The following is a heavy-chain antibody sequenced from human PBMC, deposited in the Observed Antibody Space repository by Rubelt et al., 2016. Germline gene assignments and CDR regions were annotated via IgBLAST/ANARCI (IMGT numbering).Heavy chain of an antibody. Sequence: QVQLQQWGAGLLKPSETLSLTCAVYGGSFSGYYWSWIRQPPGKGLEWIGYIYYSGSTYYNPSCMVRCTISWDQSKNQFALKLSSGTAADTAVYYCASEVRVAGTGYYFDYWGQGTLVTVSS. CDR2: IYYSGST. D-gene: IGHD6-19*01. CDR1: GGSFSGYY. J-gene: IGHJ4*02. CDR3: ASEVRVAGTGYYFDY. V-gene: IGHV4-34*01.